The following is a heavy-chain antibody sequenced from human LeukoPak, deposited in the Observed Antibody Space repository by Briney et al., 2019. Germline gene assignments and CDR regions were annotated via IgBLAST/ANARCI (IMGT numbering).Heavy chain of an antibody. V-gene: IGHV3-66*01. CDR1: GFTVSNNY. CDR2: IYSGGAT. CDR3: ARDPPAVAANTYG. Sequence: GGSLRLSCAASGFTVSNNYMRWVRQAPGQGLEWVSLIYSGGATFYADAVKGRFTISRDGSKNTLYLQMNSLRAEDTAVYYCARDPPAVAANTYGWGQGTLVTVSS. D-gene: IGHD6-6*01. J-gene: IGHJ4*02.